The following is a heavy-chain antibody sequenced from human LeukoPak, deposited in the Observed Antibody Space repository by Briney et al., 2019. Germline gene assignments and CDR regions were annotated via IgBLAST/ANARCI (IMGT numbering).Heavy chain of an antibody. Sequence: GGSLRLSCAASGFTFSSYAMSWVRQAPGKGLEWASVISGSGGSTYNADSVKGRFTTSRDNSKNTLYLQMNSLRAEDTAVYYCAKLTGDRSNFDYWGQGTLVTVSS. CDR3: AKLTGDRSNFDY. CDR2: ISGSGGST. V-gene: IGHV3-23*01. CDR1: GFTFSSYA. J-gene: IGHJ4*02. D-gene: IGHD7-27*01.